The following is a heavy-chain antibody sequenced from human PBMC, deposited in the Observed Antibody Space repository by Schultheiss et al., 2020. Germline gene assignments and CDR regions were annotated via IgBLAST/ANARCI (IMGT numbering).Heavy chain of an antibody. D-gene: IGHD6-6*01. CDR1: GFTFSSYA. Sequence: GGSLRLSCAASGFTFSSYAMHWVRQAPGKGLEYVSAISSNGGSTYYADSVKGRFTISRDNSKNTLYLQMNSLRAEDTAVYYCARGSIAARRSPFDYWGKGTLVTVAS. CDR3: ARGSIAARRSPFDY. J-gene: IGHJ4*02. V-gene: IGHV3-64*04. CDR2: ISSNGGST.